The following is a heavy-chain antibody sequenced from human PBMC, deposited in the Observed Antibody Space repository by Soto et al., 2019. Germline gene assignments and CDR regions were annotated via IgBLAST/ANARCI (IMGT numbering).Heavy chain of an antibody. CDR2: IYYSGST. D-gene: IGHD4-17*01. CDR3: ARGDYGDPMGGY. J-gene: IGHJ4*02. CDR1: GGSISSGGYY. V-gene: IGHV4-31*03. Sequence: QVQLQESGPGLVKPSQTLSLTCTVSGGSISSGGYYWSWIRQHPGKGLEWIGYIYYSGSTYYNPSLKSRVTISGDTSKTQFSLKLSSVTAADTAVYYCARGDYGDPMGGYWGQGTLVTVSS.